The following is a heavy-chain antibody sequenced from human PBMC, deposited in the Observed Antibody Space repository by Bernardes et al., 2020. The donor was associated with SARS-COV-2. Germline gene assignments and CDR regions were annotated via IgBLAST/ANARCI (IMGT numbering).Heavy chain of an antibody. CDR3: AKHYRSGGYWYFDI. V-gene: IGHV3-23*01. J-gene: IGHJ2*01. D-gene: IGHD6-19*01. Sequence: GGSLRLSCAASGFTFSSEAMSWVRQTPGKGPEWVSAISTGGDLTYYADSVKGRFTISRDNSKNTLYLQMNSLRAEDTAIYFCAKHYRSGGYWYFDIWGRGTLVTVSS. CDR1: GFTFSSEA. CDR2: ISTGGDLT.